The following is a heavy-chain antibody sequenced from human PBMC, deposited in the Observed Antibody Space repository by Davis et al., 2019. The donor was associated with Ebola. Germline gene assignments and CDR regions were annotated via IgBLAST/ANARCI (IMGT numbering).Heavy chain of an antibody. CDR2: INHSGST. CDR3: ARGQWQRVPPLSFQYGMDV. J-gene: IGHJ6*02. CDR1: GGSFNIYY. D-gene: IGHD5-12*01. V-gene: IGHV4-34*01. Sequence: SETLSLTCPVSGGSFNIYYWNWIRQAPGKGLEWIGEINHSGSTTYNPSLKSRVTISVDTSKMHFSLRLSSVTAADTAVYYCARGQWQRVPPLSFQYGMDVWGRGTTVTVSS.